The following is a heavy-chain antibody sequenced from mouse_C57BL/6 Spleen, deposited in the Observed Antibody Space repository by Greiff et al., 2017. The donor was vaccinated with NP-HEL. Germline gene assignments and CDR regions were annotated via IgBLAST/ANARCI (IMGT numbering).Heavy chain of an antibody. D-gene: IGHD1-1*01. CDR3: ARVGRHYYYVTGFAY. Sequence: QVQLQQSGAELMKPGASVKLSCKATGYTFTGYWIEWVKQRPGHGLEWIGEILPGSGSTNYNEKFKGKATLTADTSSNTAYMQLSSLTTEDSAIYYCARVGRHYYYVTGFAYWGQGTLVTVSA. CDR2: ILPGSGST. V-gene: IGHV1-9*01. J-gene: IGHJ3*01. CDR1: GYTFTGYW.